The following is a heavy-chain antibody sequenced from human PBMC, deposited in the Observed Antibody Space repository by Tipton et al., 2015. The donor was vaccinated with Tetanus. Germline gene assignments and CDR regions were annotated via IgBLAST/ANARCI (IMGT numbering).Heavy chain of an antibody. CDR3: ARYRGDYIYSGMGG. D-gene: IGHD3-22*01. J-gene: IGHJ6*02. CDR1: GYTFTGYY. V-gene: IGHV1-2*02. Sequence: QLVQSGAEVKKPGASVKVSCKASGYTFTGYYIYWVRQAPGQGLEWMGWIDPNSGGTVYAQKFQGRVPMTRDTSISTAYMELRSLRSEDTAVYYCARYRGDYIYSGMGGWGPGTTVTVS. CDR2: IDPNSGGT.